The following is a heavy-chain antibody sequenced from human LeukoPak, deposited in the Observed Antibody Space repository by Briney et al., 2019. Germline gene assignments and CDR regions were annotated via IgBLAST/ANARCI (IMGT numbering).Heavy chain of an antibody. V-gene: IGHV3-7*01. D-gene: IGHD3-9*01. CDR1: GFTFSSYW. CDR3: ARGKLTYYDILTGSYYFDY. J-gene: IGHJ4*02. Sequence: TGGSLRLSCAASGFTFSSYWMSGVRQAPGKGLEWVANIKQDGSEKYYVDSVKGRFTISRDNAKNSLYLQMNSLRAEDTAVYYCARGKLTYYDILTGSYYFDYWGQGTLVTVSS. CDR2: IKQDGSEK.